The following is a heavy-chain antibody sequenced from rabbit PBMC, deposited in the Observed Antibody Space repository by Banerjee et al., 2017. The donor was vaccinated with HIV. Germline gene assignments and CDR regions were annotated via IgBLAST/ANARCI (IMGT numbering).Heavy chain of an antibody. V-gene: IGHV1S40*01. CDR2: INTSSGNT. J-gene: IGHJ3*01. D-gene: IGHD1-1*01. CDR1: GFSFSGNYY. CDR3: VRDLYAVSSGYYDL. Sequence: QSLEESGGDLVKPGASLTLTCTASGFSFSGNYYMCWVRQAPGKGLEWIACINTSSGNTVYATWAKGRFTISRTSSTTVALQMTSLTAADTATYFCVRDLYAVSSGYYDLWGQGTLVTVS.